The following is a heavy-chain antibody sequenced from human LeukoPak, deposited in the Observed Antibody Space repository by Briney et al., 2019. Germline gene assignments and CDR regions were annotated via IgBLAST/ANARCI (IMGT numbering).Heavy chain of an antibody. CDR1: GFAFDDYA. CDR3: AKDPGDYDYYYYYMDV. D-gene: IGHD4-17*01. Sequence: GGSLRLSCAASGFAFDDYAMHWVRQAPGKGLEWVSLISWDGGSTYYADSVKGRFTISRDNSKNSLYLQMNSLRAEDTSLYYYAKDPGDYDYYYYYMDVWGKGTTVTVSS. J-gene: IGHJ6*03. V-gene: IGHV3-43D*04. CDR2: ISWDGGST.